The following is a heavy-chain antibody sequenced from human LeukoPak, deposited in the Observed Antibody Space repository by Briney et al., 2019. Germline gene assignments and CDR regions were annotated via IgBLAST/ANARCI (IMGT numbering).Heavy chain of an antibody. D-gene: IGHD1-26*01. CDR3: VRGGFFRYSGTSGDY. CDR1: GFLFSNYW. Sequence: GGSLLLSCAASGFLFSNYWMQGVRQAPGKGLEWVANIRQDGGETYYVDSVKGRFTISRDNAQNSLYLQMTSLRVEDMAIYYCVRGGFFRYSGTSGDYWGQGGQVTVSS. J-gene: IGHJ4*02. CDR2: IRQDGGET. V-gene: IGHV3-7*01.